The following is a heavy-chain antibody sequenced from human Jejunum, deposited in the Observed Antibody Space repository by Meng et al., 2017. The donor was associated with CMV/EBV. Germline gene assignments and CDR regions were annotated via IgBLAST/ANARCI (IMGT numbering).Heavy chain of an antibody. J-gene: IGHJ6*02. CDR3: AKDLRSIVGASVRMDV. D-gene: IGHD1-26*01. CDR1: TFGDYA. V-gene: IGHV3-33*06. Sequence: TFGDYAMPWVRQAPGKGLEWVALIWYDATNKFYADSVRGRCTISRDNSTNTLDLQMTGLTVEDTAVYYCAKDLRSIVGASVRMDVWGQGTTVTVSS. CDR2: IWYDATNK.